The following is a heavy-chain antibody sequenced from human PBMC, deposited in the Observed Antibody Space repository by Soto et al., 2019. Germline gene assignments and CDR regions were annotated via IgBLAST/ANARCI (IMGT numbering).Heavy chain of an antibody. CDR1: GYSFTSYW. D-gene: IGHD6-13*01. CDR3: ASGPIGSSWYPDY. V-gene: IGHV5-51*01. Sequence: GESLRISGKVSGYSFTSYWIVWVRQIPGKGLEWMGIIYPGDSDTRYSPSFQGQVTISADKSISTAYLQWSSLKASDTAMYYCASGPIGSSWYPDYWGQGTLVTVSS. CDR2: IYPGDSDT. J-gene: IGHJ4*02.